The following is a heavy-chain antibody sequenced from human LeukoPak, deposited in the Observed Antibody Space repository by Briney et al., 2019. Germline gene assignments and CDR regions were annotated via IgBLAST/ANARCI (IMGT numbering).Heavy chain of an antibody. CDR1: GFTFSSYG. CDR2: IRYDGSNK. Sequence: PGGSLRLSCAASGFTFSSYGMHWVRQAPGKGLEWVAFIRYDGSNKYYADSVKGRFTISRDNSKNTLYLQMNSLRAEDTAVYYCARVDWGSTGYFDLWGRGTLVTVSS. V-gene: IGHV3-30*02. CDR3: ARVDWGSTGYFDL. J-gene: IGHJ2*01. D-gene: IGHD7-27*01.